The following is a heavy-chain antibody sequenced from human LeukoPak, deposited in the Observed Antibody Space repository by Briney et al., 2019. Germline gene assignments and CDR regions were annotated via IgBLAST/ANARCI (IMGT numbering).Heavy chain of an antibody. V-gene: IGHV3-48*01. CDR3: ARGGLDSGYDNYYYYMDV. D-gene: IGHD5-12*01. CDR2: ISSSSSTI. Sequence: GGSLRLSCAASGFTFSSYSMNWVRQAPGKGLEWVSYISSSSSTIYYADSVKGRFTISRDNAKNSLYLQMNSLRAEDTAVYYCARGGLDSGYDNYYYYMDVWGKGTTVTVSS. J-gene: IGHJ6*03. CDR1: GFTFSSYS.